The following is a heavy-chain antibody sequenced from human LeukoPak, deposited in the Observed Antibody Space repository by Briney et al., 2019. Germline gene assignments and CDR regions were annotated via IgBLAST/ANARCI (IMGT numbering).Heavy chain of an antibody. D-gene: IGHD3-9*01. CDR2: IYYSGST. Sequence: SETLSLTCTVSGGSISSYYWSWIRQPPGKGLEWIGYIYYSGSTNYNPSLKSRVTISVDTSKNQFSLKLSSVTAADTAVYYCARVSSSYYDILTGYYPRYYFDYWGQGTLVTVSS. J-gene: IGHJ4*02. CDR3: ARVSSSYYDILTGYYPRYYFDY. CDR1: GGSISSYY. V-gene: IGHV4-59*01.